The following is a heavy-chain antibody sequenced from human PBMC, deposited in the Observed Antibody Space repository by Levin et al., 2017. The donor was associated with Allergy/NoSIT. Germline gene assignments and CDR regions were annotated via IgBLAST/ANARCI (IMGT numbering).Heavy chain of an antibody. Sequence: GGSLRLSCAASGFTFNRHAISWVRQAPGKGLEWVALISDDGRDKNYADSMKGRISISRDNSMNTLYLRMDSLGYDDTAVYYCVREGVGGHKGSLDYWGQGTLVTVSS. D-gene: IGHD2-8*01. J-gene: IGHJ4*02. CDR3: VREGVGGHKGSLDY. CDR1: GFTFNRHA. CDR2: ISDDGRDK. V-gene: IGHV3-30*03.